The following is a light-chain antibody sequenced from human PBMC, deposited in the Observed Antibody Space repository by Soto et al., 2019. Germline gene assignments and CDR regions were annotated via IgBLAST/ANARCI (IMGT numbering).Light chain of an antibody. J-gene: IGKJ3*01. CDR1: QSISSY. Sequence: DIQMTQSPSSLSASVGDRVTITCRASQSISSYLNWYQQKLGKAPKLLIYAASSLQSGVPSRFSGSRSGTEFTLTISSLQPEEFATYYYQSGFTFGPGTKVDIK. CDR3: QSGFT. V-gene: IGKV1-39*01. CDR2: AAS.